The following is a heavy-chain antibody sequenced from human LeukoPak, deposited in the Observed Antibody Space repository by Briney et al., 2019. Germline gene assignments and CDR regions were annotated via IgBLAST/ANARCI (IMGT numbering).Heavy chain of an antibody. CDR2: IYTSGST. CDR3: VTSIAAAGTGEYYYYYMDV. CDR1: GGSISSYY. V-gene: IGHV4-4*07. Sequence: SETLSLTCTVSGGSISSYYWSWIRQPAGKGLEWIGRIYTSGSTNYNPSLKSRVTMSVDTSKNQFSLKLSSVTAADTAVYYCVTSIAAAGTGEYYYYYMDVWGKGTTVTISS. D-gene: IGHD6-13*01. J-gene: IGHJ6*03.